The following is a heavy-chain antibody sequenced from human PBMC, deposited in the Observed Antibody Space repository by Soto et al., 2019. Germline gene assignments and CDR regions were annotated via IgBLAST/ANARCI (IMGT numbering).Heavy chain of an antibody. CDR3: VRTSLVVAAATREDY. D-gene: IGHD2-15*01. CDR1: GFTFSSYW. Sequence: GGSLRLSCAASGFTFSSYWMHWVRQAPGKGLVWVSRINSDGSSTSYADSVKGRFTITRDNAKNTLYLQMNSLRAEDTAVYYCVRTSLVVAAATREDYWGQGTLVTVSS. J-gene: IGHJ4*02. CDR2: INSDGSST. V-gene: IGHV3-74*01.